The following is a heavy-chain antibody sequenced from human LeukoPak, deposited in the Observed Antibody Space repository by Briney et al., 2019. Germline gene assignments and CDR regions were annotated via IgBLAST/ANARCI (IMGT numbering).Heavy chain of an antibody. CDR1: GYTLTELS. V-gene: IGHV1-24*01. Sequence: GASVKASCKVSGYTLTELSMHWVRQAPGKGREWMGGFDPEDGETIYAQKFQGRVTMTEDTSTDTAYMELSSLRSEDTAVYYCATTRTEGYYFDYWGQGTLVTVSS. CDR2: FDPEDGET. J-gene: IGHJ4*02. CDR3: ATTRTEGYYFDY.